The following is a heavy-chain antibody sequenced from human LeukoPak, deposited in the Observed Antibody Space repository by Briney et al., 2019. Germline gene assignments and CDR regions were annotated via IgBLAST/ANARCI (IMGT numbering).Heavy chain of an antibody. CDR1: GFTFSSSA. J-gene: IGHJ4*02. CDR2: ISGSGGST. CDR3: AKPYCGGDCYYDY. Sequence: GGSLRLSCAASGFTFSSSAMSWVRQAPGKGLEWVSAISGSGGSTYYADSVKGRFTISRDNSKNTLYLQMNSLRAEDTAVYYCAKPYCGGDCYYDYWGQGTLVTVSS. V-gene: IGHV3-23*01. D-gene: IGHD2-21*02.